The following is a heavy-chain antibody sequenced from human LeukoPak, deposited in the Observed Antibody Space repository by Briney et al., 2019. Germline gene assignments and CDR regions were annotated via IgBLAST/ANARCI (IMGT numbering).Heavy chain of an antibody. CDR1: GFTFTSYN. Sequence: HPGGSLRLSCAASGFTFTSYNMHWVRQAPGKGLEWVAFVRIGGTGPDKSYADSVKGRFTISRDNSKNTVHLQMNSLRSEDTAVYYCAKDGGGGNSYFDYWGQGTLVTVSS. V-gene: IGHV3-30*02. CDR3: AKDGGGGNSYFDY. J-gene: IGHJ4*02. CDR2: VRIGGTGPDK. D-gene: IGHD4-23*01.